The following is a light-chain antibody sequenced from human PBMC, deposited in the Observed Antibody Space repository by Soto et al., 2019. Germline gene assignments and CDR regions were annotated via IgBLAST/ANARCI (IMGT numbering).Light chain of an antibody. J-gene: IGLJ3*02. CDR3: SSYTSSTTVV. Sequence: QSALTQPASVSGSPGQSITISCTGTSSDVGGYNYVSWYQQHPGKAPKLMIYDVSNRPSGVSNRFSGSKSVNTASLTISGLQADDEADYYCSSYTSSTTVVFGAGTKLTVL. V-gene: IGLV2-14*01. CDR1: SSDVGGYNY. CDR2: DVS.